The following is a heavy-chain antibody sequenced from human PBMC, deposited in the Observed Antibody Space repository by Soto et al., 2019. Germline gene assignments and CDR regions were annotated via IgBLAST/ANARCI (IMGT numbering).Heavy chain of an antibody. CDR1: GFTFSDYA. CDR3: ANVPIWCSSTSCYTEGFDY. CDR2: ISAGGST. Sequence: EVQLLDSGGGLVQPGGSLRLSCTASGFTFSDYAMSWVRQPPGKGLEWVSVISAGGSTYYADSVKGRFTVSRANSKNTLYLQMTSLRAEDTAVYYCANVPIWCSSTSCYTEGFDYWGQGTLVTVSS. J-gene: IGHJ4*02. D-gene: IGHD2-2*02. V-gene: IGHV3-23*01.